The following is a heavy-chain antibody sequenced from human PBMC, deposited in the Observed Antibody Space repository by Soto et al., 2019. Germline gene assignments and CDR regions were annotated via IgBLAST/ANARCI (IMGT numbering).Heavy chain of an antibody. D-gene: IGHD5-12*01. Sequence: SETLSLTCSVSGGSINSGGYYWSWIRQSPGKGLEWIGYIYYSGSTYYNPSLKSRSTISIDTSKNQFFLDVDSVTAADTAVYYCARLYNGYEDFDYWGQGTLVTVSS. V-gene: IGHV4-30-4*01. CDR1: GGSINSGGYY. CDR3: ARLYNGYEDFDY. J-gene: IGHJ4*02. CDR2: IYYSGST.